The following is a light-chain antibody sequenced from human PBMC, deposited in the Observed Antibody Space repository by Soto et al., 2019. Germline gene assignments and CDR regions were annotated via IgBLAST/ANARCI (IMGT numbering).Light chain of an antibody. CDR1: SANIGSNT. CDR3: AAWDDSLNGVV. V-gene: IGLV1-44*01. Sequence: QSVLTQPPSASGTPGQRVTISCSGSSANIGSNTVSWYQHLPGTAPKLLTYSTTQRPSGVPDRFSGSRSGTSASLAISGLQSKDEADYYCAAWDDSLNGVVFGGGTKLTVL. CDR2: STT. J-gene: IGLJ2*01.